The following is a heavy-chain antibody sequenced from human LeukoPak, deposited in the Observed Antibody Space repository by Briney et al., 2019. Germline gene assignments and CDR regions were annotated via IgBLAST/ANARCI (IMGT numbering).Heavy chain of an antibody. D-gene: IGHD2-2*01. CDR2: IYDSGST. CDR1: GGSISSGGYY. V-gene: IGHV4-31*03. J-gene: IGHJ4*02. CDR3: ARVAVVPAAMLDY. Sequence: SETLSLTCTVSGGSISSGGYYWSWIRQHPGKGLEWIGYIYDSGSTYYNPSLKSRVTISVDTSKNQFSLKLSSVTAADTAVYYCARVAVVPAAMLDYWGQGTLVTVSS.